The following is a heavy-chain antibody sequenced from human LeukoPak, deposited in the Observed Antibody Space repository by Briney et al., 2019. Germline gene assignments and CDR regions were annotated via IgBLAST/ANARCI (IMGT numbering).Heavy chain of an antibody. V-gene: IGHV4-4*07. Sequence: SETLSLTCTVSGGSISSYYWSWIRQPAGKGLEWIGRIYTSGSTNYNPSLKSRVTMSVDTSKNQFSLKLSSVTAADTAVYYCARSPEDCSSTSCSITAFDYWGQGTLVTVSS. CDR2: IYTSGST. D-gene: IGHD2-2*01. CDR3: ARSPEDCSSTSCSITAFDY. CDR1: GGSISSYY. J-gene: IGHJ4*02.